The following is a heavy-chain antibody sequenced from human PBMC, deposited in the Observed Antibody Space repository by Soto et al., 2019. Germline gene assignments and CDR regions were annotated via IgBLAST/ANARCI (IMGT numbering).Heavy chain of an antibody. CDR3: ARDFASFDS. V-gene: IGHV4-61*01. CDR2: VYHTGRT. D-gene: IGHD3-3*01. J-gene: IGHJ4*02. CDR1: GGSFKSGSSS. Sequence: QVQLQESGPGLVKPSETLSLTCTVSGGSFKSGSSSWSWIRQPPGTGLEWIGYVYHTGRTSYNPSLKSRVSISMDTAKNQFSLNLDSVTAADTAVYFCARDFASFDSWGQGTLITVSS.